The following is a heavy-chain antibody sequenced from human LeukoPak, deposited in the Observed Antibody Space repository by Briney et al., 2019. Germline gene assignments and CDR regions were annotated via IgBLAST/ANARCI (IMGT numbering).Heavy chain of an antibody. CDR3: ARKEDDFWSGYYPEYFQH. Sequence: GASVNASCKASGYAVTSYGVIWVRPAPGQGLEWMGWISAYNGNTNYAQKLQGRVTMTTDTSTSTAYMELRSLRSDDTAVYYCARKEDDFWSGYYPEYFQHWGQGTLVTVSS. CDR1: GYAVTSYG. J-gene: IGHJ1*01. D-gene: IGHD3-3*01. CDR2: ISAYNGNT. V-gene: IGHV1-18*01.